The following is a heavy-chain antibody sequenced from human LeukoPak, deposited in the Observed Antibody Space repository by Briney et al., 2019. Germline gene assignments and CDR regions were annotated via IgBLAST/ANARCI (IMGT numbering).Heavy chain of an antibody. D-gene: IGHD3-22*01. V-gene: IGHV3-21*01. J-gene: IGHJ4*02. CDR2: ISVRSNYR. CDR1: GYTFSDFS. Sequence: GGSLRLSCAASGYTFSDFSVNWVRQAPGKGLEWVSSISVRSNYRYYADSVRGRFTISRDDARDSPFLQMNSLRAEDTAVYFCVRLRRNNDRSGYYYYYDYWGQGTLVTVSS. CDR3: VRLRRNNDRSGYYYYYDY.